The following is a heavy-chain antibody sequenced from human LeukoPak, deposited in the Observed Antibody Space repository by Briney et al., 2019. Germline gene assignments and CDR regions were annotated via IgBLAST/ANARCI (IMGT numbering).Heavy chain of an antibody. J-gene: IGHJ4*02. Sequence: SSETLSLTCTVSGGSISSSSYYWGWIRQPPGKGLEWIGSIYYSGSTYYNPSLKSRVTISVDTSKNQFSLKLSSVTAADTAVYYCARQGTIFGVVTAYADYWGQGTLVTVSS. V-gene: IGHV4-39*01. D-gene: IGHD3-3*01. CDR3: ARQGTIFGVVTAYADY. CDR2: IYYSGST. CDR1: GGSISSSSYY.